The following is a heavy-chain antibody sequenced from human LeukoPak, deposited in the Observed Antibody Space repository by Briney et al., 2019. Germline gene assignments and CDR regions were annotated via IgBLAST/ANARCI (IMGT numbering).Heavy chain of an antibody. D-gene: IGHD3-9*01. Sequence: PGGSLRLSCAASGFTFSSYAMSWVRQGPGKGLEWGSTNSANGVDTYSADSVKGRFTISRDNSKNTLYLQMNRLRVGDTAVYYCASAFLTGYYRNWFDPWGQGTLVTVSS. CDR2: NSANGVDT. V-gene: IGHV3-23*01. CDR1: GFTFSSYA. J-gene: IGHJ5*02. CDR3: ASAFLTGYYRNWFDP.